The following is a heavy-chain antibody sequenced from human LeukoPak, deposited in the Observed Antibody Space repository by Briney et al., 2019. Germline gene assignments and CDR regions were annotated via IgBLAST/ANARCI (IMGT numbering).Heavy chain of an antibody. CDR3: ARRMYYYDSRGYTYYFDN. CDR1: GLSFRSYS. Sequence: GGSLRLSCAASGLSFRSYSMSWVRQAPGKGLEWVANIKRDGTEKYYVGSVEGRFTISRDNAKNSLYLQMNSLRAEDTALYYCARRMYYYDSRGYTYYFDNWGQGTLVTVSS. J-gene: IGHJ4*02. CDR2: IKRDGTEK. V-gene: IGHV3-7*03. D-gene: IGHD3-22*01.